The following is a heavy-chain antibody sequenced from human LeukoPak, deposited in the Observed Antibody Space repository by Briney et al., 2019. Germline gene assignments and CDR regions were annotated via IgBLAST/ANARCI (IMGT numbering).Heavy chain of an antibody. J-gene: IGHJ5*02. CDR2: IYYSGST. CDR1: GGSISSYY. CDR3: AALAVAGTMDWFDP. Sequence: SETLSLTCTVSGGSISSYYWSWIRQPSGKELEWIGYIYYSGSTNYNPSLKSRVTISVDTSKNQFSLKLSSVTAADTAVYYCAALAVAGTMDWFDPWGQGTLVTVSS. D-gene: IGHD6-19*01. V-gene: IGHV4-59*01.